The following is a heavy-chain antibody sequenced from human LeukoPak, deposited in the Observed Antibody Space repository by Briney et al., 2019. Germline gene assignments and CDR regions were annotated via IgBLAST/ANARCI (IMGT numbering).Heavy chain of an antibody. CDR3: ARAPAVLVGYCSSSSCQADY. CDR1: GFTFSSYS. Sequence: PGGSLRLSCAASGFTFSSYSMNWVRQAPGKGLEWVSAISGDSRYIYYADSARGRFTISRDNAENSLYLQMNSLRVEDTAVYYCARAPAVLVGYCSSSSCQADYWGQGTLVTVSS. J-gene: IGHJ4*02. D-gene: IGHD2-2*01. CDR2: ISGDSRYI. V-gene: IGHV3-21*01.